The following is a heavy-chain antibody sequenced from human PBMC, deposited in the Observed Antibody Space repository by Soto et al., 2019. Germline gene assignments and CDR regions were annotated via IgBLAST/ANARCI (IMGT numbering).Heavy chain of an antibody. D-gene: IGHD2-15*01. J-gene: IGHJ4*02. CDR2: IIPLLGAA. CDR3: ARIPGYCSGGSCYYFDY. V-gene: IGHV1-69*08. Sequence: ASVKVSCKASGGTFSSYTISWVRQAPGQGLEWMGRIIPLLGAANYAQKFQGRVTITADKSTSTAYMELSSLRSEDTAVYYCARIPGYCSGGSCYYFDYWGQGTLVTVSS. CDR1: GGTFSSYT.